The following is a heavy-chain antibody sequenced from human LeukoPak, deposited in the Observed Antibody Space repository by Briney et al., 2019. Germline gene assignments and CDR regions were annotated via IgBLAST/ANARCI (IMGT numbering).Heavy chain of an antibody. V-gene: IGHV3-23*01. CDR3: AKDLPIFKTMVRGVPSFDY. CDR2: ISGSGGST. Sequence: PGGSLRLSCAASGFTFSSYAMSWVRQAPGEGMEWVSAISGSGGSTYYADSVKGRFTISRDNSKNTLYLQMNSLRAEDTAVYYCAKDLPIFKTMVRGVPSFDYWGQGTLVTVSS. D-gene: IGHD3-10*01. J-gene: IGHJ4*02. CDR1: GFTFSSYA.